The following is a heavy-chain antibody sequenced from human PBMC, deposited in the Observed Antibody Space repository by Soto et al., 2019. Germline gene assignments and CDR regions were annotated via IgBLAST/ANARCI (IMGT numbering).Heavy chain of an antibody. D-gene: IGHD2-2*01. CDR3: ARGVLLYCSSTSCHNLFDP. Sequence: ASVKVSCKVSGYTLTELSMHWVRQAPGKGLEWMGGFDPEDGETIYAQKFQGRVTMTEDTSTDTAYMELSSLRSEDTAVYYCARGVLLYCSSTSCHNLFDPWGQRTPVTVSS. CDR2: FDPEDGET. CDR1: GYTLTELS. J-gene: IGHJ5*02. V-gene: IGHV1-24*01.